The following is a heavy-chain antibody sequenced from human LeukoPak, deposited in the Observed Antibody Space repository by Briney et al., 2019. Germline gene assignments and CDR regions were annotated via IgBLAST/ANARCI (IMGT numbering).Heavy chain of an antibody. D-gene: IGHD2/OR15-2a*01. CDR3: ARLTKFLTTSYPPP. CDR2: IFSSGST. Sequence: SETLSLTCTVSGGSITGYYWSWIRQPPGKGLEWVGYIFSSGSTNYNPSLKSRVTISLDTSKSQFSLKLISVTASDTAVYYCARLTKFLTTSYPPPWGQGTLVTVSS. CDR1: GGSITGYY. V-gene: IGHV4-59*08. J-gene: IGHJ5*02.